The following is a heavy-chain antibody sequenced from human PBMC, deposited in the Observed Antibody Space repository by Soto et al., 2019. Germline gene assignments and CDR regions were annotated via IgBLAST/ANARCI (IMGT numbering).Heavy chain of an antibody. CDR3: ARLTSDDSSGDYCY. Sequence: EVQLVESGGGLVKPGGSLRLSCAASGFTFSSYSMNWVRQAPGKGLEWVSSISSSSSYIYYADSVKGRVTISSVNAKNSLYLQMNSLRADDRAVYYCARLTSDDSSGDYCYWGQGTLVTVSS. CDR2: ISSSSSYI. D-gene: IGHD3-22*01. V-gene: IGHV3-21*01. J-gene: IGHJ4*02. CDR1: GFTFSSYS.